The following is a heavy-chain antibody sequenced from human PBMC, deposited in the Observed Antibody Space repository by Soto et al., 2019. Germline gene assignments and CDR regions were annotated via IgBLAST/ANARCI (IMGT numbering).Heavy chain of an antibody. CDR2: INHSGST. J-gene: IGHJ4*02. CDR3: ARTSRFEY. Sequence: QVLLQQWGAGLLKPSETLSLTCAVYGGSFSAYYWSWIRQPPGQGLEWIGEINHSGSTNYNPSLKSRVTISVDTSKNQFSLKLSSVTAADTAVYYCARTSRFEYWGQGTLVTVSS. V-gene: IGHV4-34*01. D-gene: IGHD6-6*01. CDR1: GGSFSAYY.